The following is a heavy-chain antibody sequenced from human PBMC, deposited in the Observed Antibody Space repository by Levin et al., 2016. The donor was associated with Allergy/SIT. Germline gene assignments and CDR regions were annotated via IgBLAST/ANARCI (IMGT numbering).Heavy chain of an antibody. J-gene: IGHJ4*02. CDR1: GASVSSGSYY. V-gene: IGHV4-61*01. CDR2: IYYSGHT. Sequence: ETLSLTCSVSGASVSSGSYYWSWIRQPPGKGLEWIGYIYYSGHTRYNPSLKSRVTISGDTSKNQFSLELSSVTAADTAVYYCAGTPAAGRFDYWGQGTLVSVSS. CDR3: AGTPAAGRFDY. D-gene: IGHD6-13*01.